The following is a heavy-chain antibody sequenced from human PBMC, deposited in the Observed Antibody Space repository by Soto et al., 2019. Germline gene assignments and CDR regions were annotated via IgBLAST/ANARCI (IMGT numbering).Heavy chain of an antibody. CDR2: IKQDGSEK. D-gene: IGHD2-2*01. V-gene: IGHV3-7*03. J-gene: IGHJ6*02. Sequence: EVQLVESGGGLVQPGGSLRLSCAASGFTFSSYWMSWVRQAPGKGLEGVANIKQDGSEKYYVDSVKGRFTISRDNAKNSLYLQMNSLRAEDTAVYYCARDHQLLQNYYYYYGMDVWGQGTTVTVSS. CDR1: GFTFSSYW. CDR3: ARDHQLLQNYYYYYGMDV.